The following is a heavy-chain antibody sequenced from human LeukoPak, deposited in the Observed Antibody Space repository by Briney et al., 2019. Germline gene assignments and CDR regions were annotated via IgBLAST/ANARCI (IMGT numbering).Heavy chain of an antibody. CDR3: ARALRAAAGSYYYYYMDV. V-gene: IGHV4-59*10. CDR2: IYTSGST. CDR1: GGSLSGYY. D-gene: IGHD6-13*01. Sequence: SETLSLTCAVYGGSLSGYYWSWIRQPAGKGLEWIGRIYTSGSTNYNPSLKSRVTISVDTSKNQFSLKLSSVTAADTAVYYCARALRAAAGSYYYYYMDVWGKGTTVTISS. J-gene: IGHJ6*03.